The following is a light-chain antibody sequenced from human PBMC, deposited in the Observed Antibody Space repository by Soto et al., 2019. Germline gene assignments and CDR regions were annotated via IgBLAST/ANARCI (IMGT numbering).Light chain of an antibody. CDR1: QSIGVW. J-gene: IGKJ1*01. CDR3: QQAKSFPPWT. Sequence: DIQMTQSPSTLSSSVGDRVTITCRASQSIGVWLAWYQQKPGRAPKLLIYAASNLQSGVPSRFSGSGSGTDFTLTIDSLQPEDFATYYCQQAKSFPPWTFGQGTKVDIK. CDR2: AAS. V-gene: IGKV1-12*01.